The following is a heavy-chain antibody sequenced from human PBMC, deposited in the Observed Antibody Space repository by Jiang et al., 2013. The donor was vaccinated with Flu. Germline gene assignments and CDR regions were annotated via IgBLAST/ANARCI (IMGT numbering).Heavy chain of an antibody. CDR1: DSRFSSYG. V-gene: IGHV3-30*02. CDR2: IRHDGSKE. D-gene: IGHD3-10*01. Sequence: GGSRDSPVQRLDSRFSSYGMQWVRQAPGKGLEWVAFIRHDGSKEYYADSVRGRFTISRDNSKNTLYLQLDSLGNEDTAVYYCAKDSKTEDDGPGSYSFDHWGQGTLVAVSS. CDR3: AKDSKTEDDGPGSYSFDH. J-gene: IGHJ5*02.